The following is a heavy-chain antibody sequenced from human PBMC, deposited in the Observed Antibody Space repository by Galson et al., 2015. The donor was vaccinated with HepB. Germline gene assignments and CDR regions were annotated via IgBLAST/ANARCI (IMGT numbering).Heavy chain of an antibody. CDR2: MNPNSGNT. Sequence: SCKASGYTFTSYDINWVRQATGQGLEWMGWMNPNSGNTGYAQKFQGRVTMTRNTSISTAYMELSSLRSEDTAVYYCARGRKYYDFWSGYYSNYYYYYMDVWGKGTTVTVSS. D-gene: IGHD3-3*01. CDR3: ARGRKYYDFWSGYYSNYYYYYMDV. CDR1: GYTFTSYD. V-gene: IGHV1-8*01. J-gene: IGHJ6*03.